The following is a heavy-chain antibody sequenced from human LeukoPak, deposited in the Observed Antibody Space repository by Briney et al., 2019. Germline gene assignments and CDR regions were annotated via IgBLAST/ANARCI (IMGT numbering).Heavy chain of an antibody. V-gene: IGHV1-2*02. CDR1: GYTFTGYY. CDR3: ARDFPGHDAFDI. Sequence: ASVKVSCKASGYTFTGYYMHWVRQAPGQGLEWMGWINPNSGGTNFAQKFQGRVTMTRDTSISTAYMELSRLRSDDTAIYYCARDFPGHDAFDIWGQGTMVTVSS. D-gene: IGHD7-27*01. J-gene: IGHJ3*02. CDR2: INPNSGGT.